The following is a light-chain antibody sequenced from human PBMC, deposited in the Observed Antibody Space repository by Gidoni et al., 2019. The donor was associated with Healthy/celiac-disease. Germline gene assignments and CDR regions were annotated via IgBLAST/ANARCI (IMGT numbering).Light chain of an antibody. Sequence: DIVMTQSPHSLAVSLDERATTNCKSSQSVLYSSNNNNYLAWYQQKPGPPPKLLIYWASTRESGVPDRFSGSGSGTDFTLTISSLQAEDVAVYYCQQYYSSPRYTFXQXTKLEIK. CDR3: QQYYSSPRYT. J-gene: IGKJ2*01. V-gene: IGKV4-1*01. CDR1: QSVLYSSNNNNY. CDR2: WAS.